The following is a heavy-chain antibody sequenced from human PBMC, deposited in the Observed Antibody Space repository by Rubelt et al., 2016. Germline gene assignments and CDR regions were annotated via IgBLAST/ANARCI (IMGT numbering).Heavy chain of an antibody. J-gene: IGHJ5*02. V-gene: IGHV4-59*08. Sequence: GSTNYNPSLKSRVTISVDTSKNQFSLKLSSVTAAGMAVYYCARRGSRGAYPTWGQGTLVTVSS. CDR2: GST. CDR3: ARRGSRGAYPT. D-gene: IGHD3-10*01.